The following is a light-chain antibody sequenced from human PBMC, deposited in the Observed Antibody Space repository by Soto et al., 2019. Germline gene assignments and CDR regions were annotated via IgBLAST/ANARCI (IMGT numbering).Light chain of an antibody. J-gene: IGKJ2*01. V-gene: IGKV1-39*01. CDR1: QSISVY. CDR2: AAS. CDR3: QQSYVSPFT. Sequence: DTQMTQSPSSLSASLGDRVTITCRASQSISVYLNWYQQKPGKAPQLLIYAASFLQTGVSSRFSGSGSGADFTLTISSLQPEDFATYYCQQSYVSPFTFGQGTNLDI.